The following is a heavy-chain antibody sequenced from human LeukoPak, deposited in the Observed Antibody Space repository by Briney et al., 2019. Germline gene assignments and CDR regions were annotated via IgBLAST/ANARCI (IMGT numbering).Heavy chain of an antibody. Sequence: GGSLRLSCAASGFTFSSYWMSWVRQAPGKGLEWVANIKQDGSEKYYVDSVKGRFTISRDNAKNSLYLQMNSLRAEDTAVYYCAKVYGVVAATPADYWGQGTLVTVSS. CDR2: IKQDGSEK. J-gene: IGHJ4*02. V-gene: IGHV3-7*01. D-gene: IGHD2-15*01. CDR1: GFTFSSYW. CDR3: AKVYGVVAATPADY.